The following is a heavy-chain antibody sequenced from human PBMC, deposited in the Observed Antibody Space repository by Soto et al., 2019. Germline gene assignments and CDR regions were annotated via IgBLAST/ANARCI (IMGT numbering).Heavy chain of an antibody. J-gene: IGHJ4*02. Sequence: VTLSLTCTVSGGSISSFYWSWIRQPAGKGLEWIGRIYSGGRNNYNRSLKSPVTLSVDTSKNQFSLRLSSVTASDTAMYYCARGSSRWDSWGQGTLVTVSS. V-gene: IGHV4-4*07. CDR2: IYSGGRN. D-gene: IGHD6-13*01. CDR3: ARGSSRWDS. CDR1: GGSISSFY.